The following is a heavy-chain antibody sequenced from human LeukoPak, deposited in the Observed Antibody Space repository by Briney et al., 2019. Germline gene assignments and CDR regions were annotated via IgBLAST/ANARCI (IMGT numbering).Heavy chain of an antibody. V-gene: IGHV4-38-2*02. J-gene: IGHJ3*02. D-gene: IGHD3-10*01. Sequence: SETLSLTCTVSGYSISSGYYWGWIRQSPGKGLEWIGSIYHGGSTYYNPSLRSRVIVSVDTSKNHFSLKMSSVTAADTAVYYCARGVDYYDAFDIWGQGTMVTVSS. CDR1: GYSISSGYY. CDR2: IYHGGST. CDR3: ARGVDYYDAFDI.